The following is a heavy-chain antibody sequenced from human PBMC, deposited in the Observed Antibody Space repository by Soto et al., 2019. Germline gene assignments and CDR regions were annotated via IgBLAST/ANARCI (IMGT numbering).Heavy chain of an antibody. D-gene: IGHD1-1*01. CDR1: GGSIRGYY. J-gene: IGHJ4*02. V-gene: IGHV4-59*01. CDR3: ASIDPNNDY. Sequence: SETLSITCPVSGGSIRGYYWSWIRQPPGKGLEWIVYIYYRLITNYNPSLKSRVTISVDTSKNQFSLKLTSVTAADTAVYYCASIDPNNDYWGRGTLVTASS. CDR2: IYYRLIT.